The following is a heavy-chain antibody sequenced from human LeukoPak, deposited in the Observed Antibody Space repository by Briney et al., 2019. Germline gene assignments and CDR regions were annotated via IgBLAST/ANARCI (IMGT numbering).Heavy chain of an antibody. CDR3: AKPFYDFWSGYANWFDP. V-gene: IGHV3-30*18. Sequence: GGSLRLSCAASGFTFSNAWMSWVRQAPGKGLEWVAVISYDGSNKYYADSVKGRFTISRDNSKNTLYLQMNSLRAEDTAVYYCAKPFYDFWSGYANWFDPWGQGTLVTVSS. CDR2: ISYDGSNK. D-gene: IGHD3-3*01. J-gene: IGHJ5*02. CDR1: GFTFSNAW.